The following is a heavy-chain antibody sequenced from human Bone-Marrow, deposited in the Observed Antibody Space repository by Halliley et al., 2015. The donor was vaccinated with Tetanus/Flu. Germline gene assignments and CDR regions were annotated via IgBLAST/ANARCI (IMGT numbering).Heavy chain of an antibody. Sequence: GREWIGYFDYSGSTNDNPSLNSRVTISRDRSKNQFSLKLSSGAAADTAMYFCAGGVGYCFDRWGQGTLVAASS. V-gene: IGHV4-59*01. CDR3: AGGVGYCFDR. CDR2: FDYSGST. J-gene: IGHJ5*02. D-gene: IGHD3-16*01.